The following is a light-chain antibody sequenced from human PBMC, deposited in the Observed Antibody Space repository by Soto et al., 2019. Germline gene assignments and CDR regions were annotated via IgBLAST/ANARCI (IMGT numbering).Light chain of an antibody. CDR1: SSDVGSYNL. CDR2: EGT. Sequence: QSALTQPASVSGSPGQSITISCIGTSSDVGSYNLVSWYQQYPGKAPKLMIYEGTERPSGVSNRFSGSKSGNTASLTVSGLQAEDEADYYCCAYTSSANLVFGGGTKLTVL. V-gene: IGLV2-23*01. CDR3: CAYTSSANLV. J-gene: IGLJ3*02.